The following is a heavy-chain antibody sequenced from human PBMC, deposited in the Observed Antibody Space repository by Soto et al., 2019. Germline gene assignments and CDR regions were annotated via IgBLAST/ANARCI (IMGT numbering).Heavy chain of an antibody. Sequence: EVQLVESGGGLVQPGGSLRLSCAASEFTFNNYWMHWVRQAPGKGLVWVSRINSDGSSTSYADSVKGRFTISRDNAKNTLYLQMNSLRAEDTAVYYCASSFLTPFDYWGQGTLVTVSS. D-gene: IGHD7-27*01. CDR2: INSDGSST. CDR3: ASSFLTPFDY. CDR1: EFTFNNYW. V-gene: IGHV3-74*01. J-gene: IGHJ4*02.